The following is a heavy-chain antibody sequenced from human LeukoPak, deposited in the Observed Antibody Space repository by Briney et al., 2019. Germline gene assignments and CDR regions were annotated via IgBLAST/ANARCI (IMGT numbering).Heavy chain of an antibody. D-gene: IGHD3-10*01. CDR3: AKQNPTMVRGVIITNWLDP. Sequence: ASVKVSSKASGYTFTSYAMHWVRQAPGQRLEWMGWINAGNGNTKYSQKFQGRVTITRDTSASTAYMELSSLRSEDTAVYYCAKQNPTMVRGVIITNWLDPWGQGTLVTVSS. J-gene: IGHJ5*02. CDR1: GYTFTSYA. V-gene: IGHV1-3*01. CDR2: INAGNGNT.